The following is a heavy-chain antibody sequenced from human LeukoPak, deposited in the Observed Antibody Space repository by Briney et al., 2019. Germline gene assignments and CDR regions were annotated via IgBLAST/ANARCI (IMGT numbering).Heavy chain of an antibody. Sequence: PGGSLRLSXAASGFTFSSYSMNWVRQAPGKGLEWVSSISSSSSYIYYADSVKGRFTISRDNAKNSLYLQMNSLRAEDTAVYYCARDGPGILTGYYNVGFDYWGQGTLVTVSS. CDR2: ISSSSSYI. V-gene: IGHV3-21*01. CDR1: GFTFSSYS. J-gene: IGHJ4*02. CDR3: ARDGPGILTGYYNVGFDY. D-gene: IGHD3-9*01.